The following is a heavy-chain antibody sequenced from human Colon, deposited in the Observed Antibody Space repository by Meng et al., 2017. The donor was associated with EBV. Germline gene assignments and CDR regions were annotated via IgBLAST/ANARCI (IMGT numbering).Heavy chain of an antibody. J-gene: IGHJ2*01. D-gene: IGHD4-17*01. CDR2: IYYSGST. V-gene: IGHV4-31*03. CDR3: ASLYGDSSVWYLDL. CDR1: GGSISSGNHY. Sequence: VQRQESGPGLVKPSQTLSLPCTVSGGSISSGNHYWSWIRQHPGKGLEYIGYIYYSGSTYYNPSLKSRVIISVDTSKNQFSLRLNSVTAADTAVYYCASLYGDSSVWYLDLWGRGTLVTVSS.